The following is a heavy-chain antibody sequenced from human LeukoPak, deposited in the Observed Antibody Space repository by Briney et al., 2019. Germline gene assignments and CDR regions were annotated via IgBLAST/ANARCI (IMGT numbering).Heavy chain of an antibody. CDR3: AREEDEYCSSTSCPDAFDI. V-gene: IGHV4-31*03. CDR1: GGSISSGGYY. D-gene: IGHD2-2*01. Sequence: SQILSLTCTVSGGSISSGGYYWSWIHQHPGKGLEWIGYIYYSGSTYYNPSLKSRVTISVDTSKNQFSLKLSSVTAADTAVYYCAREEDEYCSSTSCPDAFDIWGQGTMVTVSS. CDR2: IYYSGST. J-gene: IGHJ3*02.